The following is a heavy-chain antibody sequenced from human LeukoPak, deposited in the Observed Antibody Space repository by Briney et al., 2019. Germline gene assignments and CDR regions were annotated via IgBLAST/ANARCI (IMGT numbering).Heavy chain of an antibody. V-gene: IGHV4-34*01. Sequence: PGGSLRLSCAASGFTFSDYYMSWIRQPPGKGLEWIGEINHSGSTNYNPSLKSRVTISVDTSKNQFSLKLSSVTAADTAVYYCARRRRITMIVVAPFDYWGQGTLVTVSS. CDR3: ARRRRITMIVVAPFDY. CDR1: GFTFSDYY. D-gene: IGHD3-22*01. J-gene: IGHJ4*02. CDR2: INHSGST.